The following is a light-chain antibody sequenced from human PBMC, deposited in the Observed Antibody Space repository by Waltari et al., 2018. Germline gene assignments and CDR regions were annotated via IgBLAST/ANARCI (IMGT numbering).Light chain of an antibody. CDR1: QRLTKNY. Sequence: VCTPSPGTPSLSPGETATLSCRASQRLTKNYLAWYQQKPGQAPRLLIYGASSRAAGIPDRFSGSGSGTDFTLTISRLEPDDFAVYYCQQYGSSIMYTFGQGTKLEIK. CDR3: QQYGSSIMYT. V-gene: IGKV3-20*01. CDR2: GAS. J-gene: IGKJ2*01.